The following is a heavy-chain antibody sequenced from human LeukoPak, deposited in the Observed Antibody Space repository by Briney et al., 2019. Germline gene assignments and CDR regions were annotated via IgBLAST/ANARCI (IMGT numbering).Heavy chain of an antibody. D-gene: IGHD3-10*01. CDR3: ARDLGLGSGSYGTDIWRGDFQH. CDR2: IYYSGST. J-gene: IGHJ1*01. V-gene: IGHV4-39*07. CDR1: GGSISSSSYY. Sequence: SETLSLTCTVSGGSISSSSYYWGWIRQPPGKGLERIGSIYYSGSTYYNPSLKSRVTISVDTSKNQFSLKLSSVTAADTAVYYCARDLGLGSGSYGTDIWRGDFQHWGQGTLVTVSS.